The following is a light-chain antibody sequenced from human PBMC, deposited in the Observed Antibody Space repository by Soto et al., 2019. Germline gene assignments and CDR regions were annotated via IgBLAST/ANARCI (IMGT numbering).Light chain of an antibody. J-gene: IGLJ2*01. V-gene: IGLV1-40*01. CDR1: SSNIGAGYD. CDR3: QSYDSSLSVYMV. CDR2: GNN. Sequence: SVLTQPPSVSGAPGQRVTISCTGSSSNIGAGYDVHWYQQLPGTAPKLLIYGNNNRPSGVPDRFSGSKSVTSASLAITGLQAEDEADYYCQSYDSSLSVYMVFGGGTKLTVL.